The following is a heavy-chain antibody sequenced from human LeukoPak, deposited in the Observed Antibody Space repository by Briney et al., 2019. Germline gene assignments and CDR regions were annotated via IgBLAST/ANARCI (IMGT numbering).Heavy chain of an antibody. Sequence: GGSLRPSCAASGFTFSNYAMSWVRQAPEKGLEWVSAISGSGGSTYYADSVKGRFTISRDNSKNTLYLQMNSLRAEDTAVYYCAKDTTMAEAYYFDYWGHGTLVTVSS. CDR1: GFTFSNYA. D-gene: IGHD5-18*01. J-gene: IGHJ4*01. CDR3: AKDTTMAEAYYFDY. CDR2: ISGSGGST. V-gene: IGHV3-23*01.